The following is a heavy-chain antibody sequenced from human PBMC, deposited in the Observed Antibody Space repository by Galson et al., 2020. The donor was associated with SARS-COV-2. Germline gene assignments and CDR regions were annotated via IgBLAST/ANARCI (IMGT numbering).Heavy chain of an antibody. D-gene: IGHD6-13*01. CDR1: GFTFSSYA. Sequence: GESLKISCAASGFTFSSYAMSWVRQAPGKGLEWVSAISGSGGSTYYADSVKGRFTISRDNSKNTLYLQMNSLRAEDTAVYYCAKDPSIAAAGTLGDWFDPWGQGTLVTVSS. CDR3: AKDPSIAAAGTLGDWFDP. V-gene: IGHV3-23*01. J-gene: IGHJ5*02. CDR2: ISGSGGST.